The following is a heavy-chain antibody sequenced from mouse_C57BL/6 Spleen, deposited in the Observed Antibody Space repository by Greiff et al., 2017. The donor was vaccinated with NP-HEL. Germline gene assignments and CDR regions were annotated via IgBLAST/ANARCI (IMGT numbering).Heavy chain of an antibody. CDR1: GFTFSSYT. V-gene: IGHV5-9*01. Sequence: DVKLVESGGGLVKPGGSLKLSCAASGFTFSSYTMSWVRQTPEKRLEWVATISGGGGNTYYPDSVKGRFTISRDNAKNTLYLQMSSLRSEDTALYYCAIRTGTGYFDYWGQGTTLTVSS. CDR2: ISGGGGNT. D-gene: IGHD4-1*01. CDR3: AIRTGTGYFDY. J-gene: IGHJ2*01.